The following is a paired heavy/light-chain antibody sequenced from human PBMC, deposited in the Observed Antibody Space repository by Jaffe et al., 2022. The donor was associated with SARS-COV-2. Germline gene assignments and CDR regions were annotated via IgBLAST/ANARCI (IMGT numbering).Light chain of an antibody. V-gene: IGLV7-43*01. CDR3: LLYYGDAPNWV. CDR2: NTD. Sequence: QTVVTQEPSLTVSPGGTVTLTCASSTGPVTRGYFSNWFQQKPGQAPRPLIYNTDNKYSWTPARFSGSLLGGKAALTLSGVQPEDEADYYCLLYYGDAPNWVFGGGTKLTVL. CDR1: TGPVTRGYF. J-gene: IGLJ3*02.
Heavy chain of an antibody. CDR2: ISGSGGNT. CDR3: AREGRDWYSQGDC. CDR1: GFTFDIYA. Sequence: EVSLLESGGGLVQPGGSLRLSCAASGFTFDIYAMSWVRQAPGKGLEWVSAISGSGGNTYYADSVKGRFTISRDNSKNTLYLQIDSLTAEDTAVYFCAREGRDWYSQGDCWGQGTLVTVSS. J-gene: IGHJ4*02. V-gene: IGHV3-23*01. D-gene: IGHD2-21*02.